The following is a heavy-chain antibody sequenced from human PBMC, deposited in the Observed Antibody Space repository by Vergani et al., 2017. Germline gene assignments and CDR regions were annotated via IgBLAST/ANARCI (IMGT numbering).Heavy chain of an antibody. CDR3: ARDRGGWFGEDYMDV. Sequence: EVQLVESGGGLVQPGGSLRLSCAASGFTFSSYWMSWVRQAPGKGLGWVANIKQDGSEKYYVDSVKGRFTISRDNAKNSLYLQMNSLRAEDTAVYYCARDRGGWFGEDYMDVWGKGTTVTVSS. J-gene: IGHJ6*03. V-gene: IGHV3-7*01. CDR2: IKQDGSEK. D-gene: IGHD3-10*01. CDR1: GFTFSSYW.